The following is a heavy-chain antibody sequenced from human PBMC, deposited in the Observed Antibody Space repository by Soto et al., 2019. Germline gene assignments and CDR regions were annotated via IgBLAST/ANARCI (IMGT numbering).Heavy chain of an antibody. CDR1: GGSFSGYY. CDR3: ARRSLGYCSGGSCYRGVFDY. CDR2: INHSGST. V-gene: IGHV4-34*01. J-gene: IGHJ4*02. Sequence: TSETLSLTCAVYGGSFSGYYWSWIRQPPGKGLEWIGEINHSGSTNYNPSLKSRVTISVDTSKNQFSLKLSSVTAADTAVYYCARRSLGYCSGGSCYRGVFDYWGQGTLVTVSS. D-gene: IGHD2-15*01.